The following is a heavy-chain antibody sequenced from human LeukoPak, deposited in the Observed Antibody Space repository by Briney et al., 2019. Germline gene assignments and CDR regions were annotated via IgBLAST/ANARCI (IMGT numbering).Heavy chain of an antibody. V-gene: IGHV3-21*01. CDR3: ASANPILLDYYYYYYMDV. Sequence: GGSLRLSCTASGFTFTTYSMDWVRQAPGKGLEWVSSIDNSGTHIYYADSVKGRFTISRDNSKNSLYLQMNSLRAEDTAVYYCASANPILLDYYYYYYMDVWGKGTTVTVSS. CDR1: GFTFTTYS. D-gene: IGHD3-3*01. CDR2: IDNSGTHI. J-gene: IGHJ6*03.